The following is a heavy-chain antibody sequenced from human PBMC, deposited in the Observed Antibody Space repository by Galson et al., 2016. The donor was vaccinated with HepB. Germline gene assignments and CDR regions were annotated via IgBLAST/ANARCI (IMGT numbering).Heavy chain of an antibody. CDR2: INAGNGNT. D-gene: IGHD5-12*01. J-gene: IGHJ4*02. CDR1: GYTFTTYA. Sequence: SVKVSCKASGYTFTTYAMHWVRQAPGQRLEWMGWINAGNGNTKSSQRFQGRVTITRDTSASTAYMELSSLRSEDTAVYYCARGRGNVDIVATFPDYWGQGTLVTVSS. CDR3: ARGRGNVDIVATFPDY. V-gene: IGHV1-3*01.